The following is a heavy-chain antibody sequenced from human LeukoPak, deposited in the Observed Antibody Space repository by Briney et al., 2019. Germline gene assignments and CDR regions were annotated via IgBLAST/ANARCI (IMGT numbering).Heavy chain of an antibody. CDR3: ATINYYDSSGYQYYFDY. CDR1: GYTHTELS. J-gene: IGHJ4*02. V-gene: IGHV1-24*01. D-gene: IGHD3-22*01. Sequence: ASVKVSCKVSGYTHTELSMHWVRQAPGKGLEWMGGFDPEDGETIYAQKFQGRVTMTEDTSTDTAYMELSSLRSEDTAVYYCATINYYDSSGYQYYFDYWGQGTLVTVSA. CDR2: FDPEDGET.